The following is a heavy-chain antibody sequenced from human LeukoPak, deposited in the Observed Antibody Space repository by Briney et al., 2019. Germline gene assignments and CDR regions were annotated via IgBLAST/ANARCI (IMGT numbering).Heavy chain of an antibody. CDR1: VYTFTGYY. D-gene: IGHD2-2*01. V-gene: IGHV1-2*02. Sequence: ASVKVSCKASVYTFTGYYIHWVRQAPGQGLEWMGWINPNSGGTNYAQNFQGRVTMTADTSITTAYMELSRLRYDDTAIYYCARDPAQGYCGGSSCYPFDPWGEGSLVTVSS. CDR3: ARDPAQGYCGGSSCYPFDP. J-gene: IGHJ5*02. CDR2: INPNSGGT.